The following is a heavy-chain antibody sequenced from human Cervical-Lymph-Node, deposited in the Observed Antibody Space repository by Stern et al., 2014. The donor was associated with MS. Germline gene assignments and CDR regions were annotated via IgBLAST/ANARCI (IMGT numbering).Heavy chain of an antibody. J-gene: IGHJ6*02. CDR1: GYSFTNSW. Sequence: VQLVQSRAEVKKPGEPLKISCKASGYSFTNSWIGWVRQMPGKGLEWMGFIYPGDSDTRYSPSFQGQVTLSADKSVINAYLQWDSLKASDTAIYYCARQMNPDVWGQGTTVTVSS. CDR2: IYPGDSDT. CDR3: ARQMNPDV. V-gene: IGHV5-51*01.